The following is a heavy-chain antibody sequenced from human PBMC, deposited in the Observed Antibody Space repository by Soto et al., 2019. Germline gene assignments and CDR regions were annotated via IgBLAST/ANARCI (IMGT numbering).Heavy chain of an antibody. Sequence: QVQLMQSGAEVKKPGSSVKVSCKASGGIFSTSAISWVRQAPGEGLDWVGGIMPVFATPDYAQKFQGRVTISADESTTTAYLELTSLTTDDTAVYYCARDKDRQQLGGNYYYILDVWGQWTAITVSS. CDR3: ARDKDRQQLGGNYYYILDV. CDR2: IMPVFATP. V-gene: IGHV1-69*12. D-gene: IGHD3-3*02. J-gene: IGHJ6*02. CDR1: GGIFSTSA.